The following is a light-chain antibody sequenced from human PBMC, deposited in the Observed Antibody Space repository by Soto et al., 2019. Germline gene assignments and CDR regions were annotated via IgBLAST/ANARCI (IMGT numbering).Light chain of an antibody. CDR1: KLGDKY. J-gene: IGLJ2*01. V-gene: IGLV3-1*01. CDR2: QDT. Sequence: SYELTQPPSVFVSPGQTASITCSGDKLGDKYACWYQQRPGQSPILVIYQDTKRPSGIPERFSGSNSGNTATLTISGTQAMDEADYYCQAWDSGAVVFGGGTKLTVL. CDR3: QAWDSGAVV.